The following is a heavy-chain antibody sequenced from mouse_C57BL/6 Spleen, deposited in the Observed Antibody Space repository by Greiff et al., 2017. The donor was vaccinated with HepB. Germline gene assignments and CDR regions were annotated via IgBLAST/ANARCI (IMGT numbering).Heavy chain of an antibody. CDR3: ARSAGRAWFAY. J-gene: IGHJ3*01. D-gene: IGHD4-1*01. V-gene: IGHV1-52*01. CDR1: GYTFTSYW. CDR2: IDPSDSET. Sequence: QVQLQQPGAELVRPGSSVKLSCKASGYTFTSYWMHWVKQRPIQGLEWIGNIDPSDSETHYNQKFKDKATLTVDTSSSTAYMQLSSLTSEDSAVYYCARSAGRAWFAYWGQGTLVTVSA.